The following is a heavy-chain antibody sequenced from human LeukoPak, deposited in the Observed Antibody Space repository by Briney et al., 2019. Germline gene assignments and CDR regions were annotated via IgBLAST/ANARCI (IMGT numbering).Heavy chain of an antibody. V-gene: IGHV3-7*01. Sequence: GGSLRLSCAASGFTFSSYWMSWVRQAPGKGLEWVANIKQDGSEKYYVDSVKGRFTISRDNAKNSLYLQMNSLRAEDTAVYYCARDIFRARVVTLYYWGQGTLVTVSS. J-gene: IGHJ4*02. D-gene: IGHD4-23*01. CDR1: GFTFSSYW. CDR3: ARDIFRARVVTLYY. CDR2: IKQDGSEK.